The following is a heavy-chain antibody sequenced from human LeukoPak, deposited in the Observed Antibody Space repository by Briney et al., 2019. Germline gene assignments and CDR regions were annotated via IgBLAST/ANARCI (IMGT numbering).Heavy chain of an antibody. D-gene: IGHD6-19*01. CDR3: ARDRIAVAGALDY. V-gene: IGHV3-30*01. J-gene: IGHJ4*02. CDR1: GFTFSSYA. CDR2: ISYDGSNK. Sequence: GGSLRLSCAASGFTFSSYAMHWVRQAPGKGLEWVAVISYDGSNKYYADSVKGRFTISRDNFKNTLYLQMNSLRAEDTAVYYCARDRIAVAGALDYWGQGTLVTVSS.